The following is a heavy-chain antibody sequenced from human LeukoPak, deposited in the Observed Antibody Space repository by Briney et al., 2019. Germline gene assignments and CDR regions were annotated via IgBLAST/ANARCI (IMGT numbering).Heavy chain of an antibody. J-gene: IGHJ4*02. Sequence: GGSVRLSCAASGFTFSSYGMHWVRQAPGKGLEWVAVISYDGSNKYYADSVKGRFTISRDNSKNTLYLQMNSLRAEDTAVYYCAKDKDYGDPGSFDYWGQGTLVTVSS. V-gene: IGHV3-30*18. CDR1: GFTFSSYG. CDR3: AKDKDYGDPGSFDY. CDR2: ISYDGSNK. D-gene: IGHD4-17*01.